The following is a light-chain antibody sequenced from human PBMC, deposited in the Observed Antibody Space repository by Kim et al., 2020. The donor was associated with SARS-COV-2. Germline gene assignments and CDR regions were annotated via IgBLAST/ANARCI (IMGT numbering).Light chain of an antibody. V-gene: IGKV3-20*01. Sequence: LSPGDRATLSCRASQSVSSNYLAWYQQKPGQAPRLLIYGASSRATGIPDRFSGSGSGTDFTLTISRLEPEDFAVYYCQQYGNSQTFGQGTRVEIK. J-gene: IGKJ1*01. CDR2: GAS. CDR3: QQYGNSQT. CDR1: QSVSSNY.